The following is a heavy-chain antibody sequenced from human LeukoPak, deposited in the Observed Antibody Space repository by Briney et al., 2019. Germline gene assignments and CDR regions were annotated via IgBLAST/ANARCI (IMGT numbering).Heavy chain of an antibody. Sequence: GGSLRLSCAASGFTFSGYNMNWVRQAPGKGLEWISYITSSSSSNSYADSVKGRFSISRDDAKNSLYLQMNSLKTEDTAIYYCTTVITMLRGLHTSDYWGQGTLVTVSS. CDR1: GFTFSGYN. D-gene: IGHD3-10*01. CDR3: TTVITMLRGLHTSDY. J-gene: IGHJ4*02. CDR2: ITSSSSSN. V-gene: IGHV3-21*05.